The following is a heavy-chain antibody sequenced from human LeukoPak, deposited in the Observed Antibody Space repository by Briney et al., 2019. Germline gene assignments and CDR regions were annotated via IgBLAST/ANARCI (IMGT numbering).Heavy chain of an antibody. J-gene: IGHJ4*02. CDR1: GYTFTSYG. V-gene: IGHV1-18*01. CDR2: ISAYNGNT. Sequence: ASVKVSCKASGYTFTSYGISWVRQAPGQGLEWMGWISAYNGNTNYAQKFQGRVTITTDESTSTAYMELSSLRSEDTAVYYCASSYDFWSGRWDYFDYWGQGTLVTVSS. CDR3: ASSYDFWSGRWDYFDY. D-gene: IGHD3-3*01.